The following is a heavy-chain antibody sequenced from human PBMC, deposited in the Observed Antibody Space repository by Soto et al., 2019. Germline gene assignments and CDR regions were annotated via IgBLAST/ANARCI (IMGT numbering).Heavy chain of an antibody. D-gene: IGHD2-2*02. V-gene: IGHV3-13*05. CDR2: IGAARDP. CDR1: GFTFSNFD. J-gene: IGHJ6*01. Sequence: LRLSCATSGFTFSNFDMHWVRQVPGKGLEWVSAIGAARDPYYLGSVKGRFTISRENAKNSVYLQMNDLRAGDSAVYYCARAYTGRLPSRADYYYAMDVWGQGTTVNVSS. CDR3: ARAYTGRLPSRADYYYAMDV.